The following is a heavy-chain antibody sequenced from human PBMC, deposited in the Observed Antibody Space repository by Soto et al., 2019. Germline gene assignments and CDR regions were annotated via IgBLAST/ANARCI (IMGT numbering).Heavy chain of an antibody. J-gene: IGHJ4*02. CDR3: AKDPRGFGSGRGLFDY. V-gene: IGHV3-23*01. D-gene: IGHD3-10*01. CDR1: GFSFNNYV. Sequence: GGSLRLSCAASGFSFNNYVMSWVRQAPGKGLEWVSSISGSGGSTYYADSVKGRFTISRDNSENRLYLHMSSLRADDTAEYYCAKDPRGFGSGRGLFDYWGQGTLVTVSS. CDR2: ISGSGGST.